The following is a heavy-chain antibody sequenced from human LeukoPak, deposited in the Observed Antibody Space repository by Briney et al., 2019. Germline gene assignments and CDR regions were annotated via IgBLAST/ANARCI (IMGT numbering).Heavy chain of an antibody. CDR2: ISSSSSTI. V-gene: IGHV3-48*01. D-gene: IGHD6-13*01. Sequence: GGSLRLSCAATGFTFSSYSMNWVRQAPGKGLEWVSYISSSSSTIYYADSVKGRFTISRDNAKNSLYLQMNSLRAEDTAVYYCARSLETIAAADFDYWAREPWSPSPQ. CDR3: ARSLETIAAADFDY. J-gene: IGHJ4*02. CDR1: GFTFSSYS.